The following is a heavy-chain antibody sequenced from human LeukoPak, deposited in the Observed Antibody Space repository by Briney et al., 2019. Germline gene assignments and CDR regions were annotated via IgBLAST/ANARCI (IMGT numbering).Heavy chain of an antibody. V-gene: IGHV1-18*01. Sequence: ASVKVSCKASGYTFTSYGISWVRQAPGQGLEWMGWISAYNGNTNYAQKFQGRLTITADKSTSTAYMELSSLRSEDTAVYYCARDGGGTSIAVAATGADYWAREPWSPSPQ. CDR3: ARDGGGTSIAVAATGADY. J-gene: IGHJ4*02. D-gene: IGHD6-19*01. CDR1: GYTFTSYG. CDR2: ISAYNGNT.